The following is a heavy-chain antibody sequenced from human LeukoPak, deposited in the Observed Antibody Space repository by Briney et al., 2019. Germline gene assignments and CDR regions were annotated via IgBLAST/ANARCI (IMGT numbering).Heavy chain of an antibody. CDR2: INPSGGST. CDR1: GYTFTGYY. CDR3: ARSAYDYDSSGYYSPLY. D-gene: IGHD3-22*01. V-gene: IGHV1-46*01. Sequence: ASVKVSCKASGYTFTGYYIHWVRQAPGQGLEWMGWINPSGGSTSYAQKFQGRVTMTRDMSTSTVYMELSSLRSEDTAVYYCARSAYDYDSSGYYSPLYWGQGTLVTVSS. J-gene: IGHJ4*02.